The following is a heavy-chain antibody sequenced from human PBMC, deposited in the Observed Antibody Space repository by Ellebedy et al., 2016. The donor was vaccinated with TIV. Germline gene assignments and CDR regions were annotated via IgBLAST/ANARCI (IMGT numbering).Heavy chain of an antibody. Sequence: AASVKVSCKVSGYTLTEISMHWVRQAPGKGLEWMGGFDPADGETIYAQKFQGRVTMTADTSTDTAYMELSSLRSEDTAVYYCATAPSIVGAITGLDYWGQGTLVTVSS. D-gene: IGHD1-26*01. J-gene: IGHJ4*02. CDR3: ATAPSIVGAITGLDY. V-gene: IGHV1-24*01. CDR1: GYTLTEIS. CDR2: FDPADGET.